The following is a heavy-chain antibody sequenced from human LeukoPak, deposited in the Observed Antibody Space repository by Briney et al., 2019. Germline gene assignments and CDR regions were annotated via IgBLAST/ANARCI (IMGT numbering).Heavy chain of an antibody. V-gene: IGHV4-34*01. CDR1: GGSFSGYY. CDR2: INHSGST. D-gene: IGHD3-10*02. Sequence: SETLSLTCAVYGGSFSGYYWSWIRQPPGKGLEWIGEINHSGSTNYNPSLKSRVTISVDTSKNQFSLKLSSVTAADTAVYYCARDSVFSGHYYYGMDVWGQGTTVTVSS. CDR3: ARDSVFSGHYYYGMDV. J-gene: IGHJ6*02.